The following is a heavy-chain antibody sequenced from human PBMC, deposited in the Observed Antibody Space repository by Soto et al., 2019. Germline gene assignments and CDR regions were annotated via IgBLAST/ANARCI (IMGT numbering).Heavy chain of an antibody. CDR3: AHSRAYYYDSSGYYYAGDAFDI. V-gene: IGHV2-5*02. Sequence: QITLKESGPTLVKPTQTLTLTCTFSGFSLSTRGVGVGWIRQPPGKALEWLALIYWDDDKRYSPSLKSRLTITKDTSKNQVVLTMTNMDPVDTATYYCAHSRAYYYDSSGYYYAGDAFDIWGQGTMVTVSS. D-gene: IGHD3-22*01. J-gene: IGHJ3*02. CDR2: IYWDDDK. CDR1: GFSLSTRGVG.